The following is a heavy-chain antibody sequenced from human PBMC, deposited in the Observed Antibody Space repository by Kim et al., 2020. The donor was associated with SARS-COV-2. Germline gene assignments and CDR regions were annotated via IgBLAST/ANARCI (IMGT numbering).Heavy chain of an antibody. J-gene: IGHJ4*02. V-gene: IGHV6-1*01. CDR1: GDSVSSNSAA. CDR2: TYYRSKWYN. Sequence: SQTLSLTCAISGDSVSSNSAAWNWIRQSPSRGLEWLGRTYYRSKWYNDYAVSVKSRITINPDTSKNQFSLQLNSVTPEDTAVYYCARDFIPVSLGYSGYDSSFDYWGQGTLVTVSS. D-gene: IGHD5-12*01. CDR3: ARDFIPVSLGYSGYDSSFDY.